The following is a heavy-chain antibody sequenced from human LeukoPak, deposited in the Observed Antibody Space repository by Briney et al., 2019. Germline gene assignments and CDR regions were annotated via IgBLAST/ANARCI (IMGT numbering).Heavy chain of an antibody. CDR3: ARHFKCSGGSCYGDY. Sequence: GESLQISCKGSGYSFTTYWIGWVRQMPGKGLECMGIIYPGDSDTRYSPSFQGQVTISADKSISTAYLQWSSLKASDTAMYYCARHFKCSGGSCYGDYWGQGTLVTVSS. CDR2: IYPGDSDT. J-gene: IGHJ4*02. D-gene: IGHD2-15*01. V-gene: IGHV5-51*01. CDR1: GYSFTTYW.